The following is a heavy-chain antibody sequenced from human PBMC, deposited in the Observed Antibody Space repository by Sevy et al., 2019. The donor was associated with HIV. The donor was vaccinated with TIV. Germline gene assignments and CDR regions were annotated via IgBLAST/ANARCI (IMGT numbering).Heavy chain of an antibody. CDR1: GFTVSSNY. D-gene: IGHD3-16*01. V-gene: IGHV3-53*01. Sequence: GGSLRLSCAASGFTVSSNYMSWVRQAPGKGLEWVSVIYGCGSTYYADSVKGRFNISRDNSKNTLYLQMNSLIAEDTAVYYCARDLGGSRDYYYGMDVWGQGTTVTVSS. CDR3: ARDLGGSRDYYYGMDV. J-gene: IGHJ6*02. CDR2: IYGCGST.